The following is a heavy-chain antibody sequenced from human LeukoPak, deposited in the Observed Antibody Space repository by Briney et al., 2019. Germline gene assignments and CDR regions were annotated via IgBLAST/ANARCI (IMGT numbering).Heavy chain of an antibody. J-gene: IGHJ4*02. CDR1: GFTFSSSY. V-gene: IGHV3-53*01. CDR3: AREVVSTPSYFDS. CDR2: LYRGDSA. D-gene: IGHD2-15*01. Sequence: PGGSLRLSCAASGFTFSSSYMYWVRQAPGKGVEWVSFLYRGDSAIYAESVRGRFTISRDNSKNTLYLLMNSLIPEDTAVYYCAREVVSTPSYFDSWGQGTLVTVSS.